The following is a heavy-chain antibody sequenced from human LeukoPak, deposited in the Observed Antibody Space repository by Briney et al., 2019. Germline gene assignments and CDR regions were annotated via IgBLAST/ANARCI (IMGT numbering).Heavy chain of an antibody. CDR3: ARGGKMFYDYVWGSYRLDAFDI. J-gene: IGHJ3*02. CDR2: INPNSGGT. Sequence: ASVKVSCKTSGYTFSSYGISWVRQAPGQGLEWMGWINPNSGGTNYAQKFQGRVTMTRDTSISTAYMELSSLRSEDTAVYYCARGGKMFYDYVWGSYRLDAFDIWGQGTMVTVSS. CDR1: GYTFSSYG. D-gene: IGHD3-16*02. V-gene: IGHV1-2*02.